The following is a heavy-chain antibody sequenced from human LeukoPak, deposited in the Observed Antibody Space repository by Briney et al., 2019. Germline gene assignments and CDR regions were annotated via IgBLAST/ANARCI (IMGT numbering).Heavy chain of an antibody. V-gene: IGHV3-74*01. Sequence: PGGSLRLSCAASVFTFSSYWMHWVRQAPGKGLVWVSRINTDGSSTTYADSVKGRFTISRDNAKNTLYLQMNSLRADDTAVYYCAKDTTAMVPYYFDYWGQGTLVTVSS. J-gene: IGHJ4*02. D-gene: IGHD5-18*01. CDR2: INTDGSST. CDR3: AKDTTAMVPYYFDY. CDR1: VFTFSSYW.